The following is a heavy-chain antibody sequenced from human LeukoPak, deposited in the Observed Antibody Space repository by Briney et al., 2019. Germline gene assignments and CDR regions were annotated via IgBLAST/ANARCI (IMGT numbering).Heavy chain of an antibody. J-gene: IGHJ6*02. D-gene: IGHD3-10*01. Sequence: PSETLSLTCAVYVGSFSGYYWTWIRQPPGKGLEWIGEINHSGGTNYNPSLRSRVTISVDTSKNQFSLKLSSVTAADTAVYYCARGIRKSGDLHCYGIDVWDQGTTVTVS. CDR1: VGSFSGYY. V-gene: IGHV4-34*01. CDR3: ARGIRKSGDLHCYGIDV. CDR2: INHSGGT.